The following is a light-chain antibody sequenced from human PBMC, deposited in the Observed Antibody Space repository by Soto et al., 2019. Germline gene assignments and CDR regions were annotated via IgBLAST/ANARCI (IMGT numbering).Light chain of an antibody. CDR2: GNT. CDR3: QSYDISLSVSVV. J-gene: IGLJ2*01. Sequence: QSVLTQPPSVSGAPGQRVTISCTGSSSNIGAGYDVQWYQQLPGAAPRLLIFGNTNRPSGVPDRFSGSRSGTSASLAVSGLQAEDGADYCCQSYDISLSVSVVFGGGTKDTVL. V-gene: IGLV1-40*01. CDR1: SSNIGAGYD.